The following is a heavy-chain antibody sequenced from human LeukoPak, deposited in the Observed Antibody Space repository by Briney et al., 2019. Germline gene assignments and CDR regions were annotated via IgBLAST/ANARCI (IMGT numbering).Heavy chain of an antibody. CDR1: GYTFNSYG. D-gene: IGHD5-24*01. J-gene: IGHJ4*02. V-gene: IGHV1-8*02. CDR3: ARGQRWLQSDY. CDR2: MNPNSGNT. Sequence: GASVKVSCKASGYTFNSYGITWVRQATGQGLEWMGWMNPNSGNTGYAQKFQGRVTMTRNTSISTAYMELSSLRSEDTAVYYCARGQRWLQSDYWAREPWSPSPQ.